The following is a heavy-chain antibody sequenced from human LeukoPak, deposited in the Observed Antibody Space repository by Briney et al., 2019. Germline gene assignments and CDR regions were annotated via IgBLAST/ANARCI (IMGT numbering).Heavy chain of an antibody. V-gene: IGHV1-69*01. CDR1: VGTFSSYA. J-gene: IGHJ5*02. CDR3: ARLSGDILTGYQVPMWFDP. CDR2: IIPIFGTA. Sequence: SVNVSCKASVGTFSSYAISWVRQAPGQGREWMGGIIPIFGTANYAQKFQGRVTITADEATSTAYMELSRLRSEDTAVYYCARLSGDILTGYQVPMWFDPWGQGTLVTVSS. D-gene: IGHD3-9*01.